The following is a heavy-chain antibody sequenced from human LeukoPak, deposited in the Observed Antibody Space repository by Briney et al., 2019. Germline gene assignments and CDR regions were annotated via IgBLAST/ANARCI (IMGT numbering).Heavy chain of an antibody. CDR1: GGSFSGYY. CDR3: ARRGYSYGSSFDY. CDR2: INHSGST. Sequence: PSETLSLTCAVYGGSFSGYYWSWIRQPPGKGLEWIGEINHSGSTNYNPSLKSRVTISVDTSKNQFSLKLSSVTAADTAVYYCARRGYSYGSSFDYWGQGTLVTVSS. V-gene: IGHV4-34*01. D-gene: IGHD5-18*01. J-gene: IGHJ4*02.